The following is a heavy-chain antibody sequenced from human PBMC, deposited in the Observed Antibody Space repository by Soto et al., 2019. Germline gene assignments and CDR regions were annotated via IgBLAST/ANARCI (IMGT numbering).Heavy chain of an antibody. D-gene: IGHD2-2*01. V-gene: IGHV3-74*01. CDR1: GFTFSSYW. CDR3: ARQVPADTGGTGIWYYYYYMDV. CDR2: INRDGSST. Sequence: EVQLVESGGGLVQPGGSLRLSCAASGFTFSSYWMHWVRQAPGKGLVWVSRINRDGSSTSYADSVKGRFTISRDNAKNTLYLQMNSLRAEDTAVYYCARQVPADTGGTGIWYYYYYMDVWGKGTTVTVSS. J-gene: IGHJ6*03.